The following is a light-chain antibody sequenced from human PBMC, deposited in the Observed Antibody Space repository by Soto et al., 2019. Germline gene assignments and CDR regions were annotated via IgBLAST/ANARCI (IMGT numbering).Light chain of an antibody. V-gene: IGKV3-20*01. CDR1: QSVRDSH. CDR2: ETS. CDR3: QQYGTSPKLT. J-gene: IGKJ4*01. Sequence: EIVLTQSPGTLSLSPGERATLSCRASQSVRDSHLAWYQQKPGQAPSLLIYETSSRATGIPDRFRGSGSGTEFALTITRVEPEDVAMYFCQQYGTSPKLTFGGGTKLEIK.